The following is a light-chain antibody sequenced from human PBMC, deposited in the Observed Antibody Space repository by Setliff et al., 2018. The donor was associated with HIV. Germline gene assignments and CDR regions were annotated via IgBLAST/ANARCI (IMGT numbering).Light chain of an antibody. V-gene: IGLV2-23*02. CDR2: EVN. CDR1: RSDIGTYDL. CDR3: CSYTSRTTYV. J-gene: IGLJ1*01. Sequence: QSALAQPASVSGSPGQSSTISCTGTRSDIGTYDLVSWYRQYPGKAPKLIIYEVNRRPAGVSDRLSGSKSGNTASLTISGLRAEYEATYYCCSYTSRTTYVCGTGTKVTV.